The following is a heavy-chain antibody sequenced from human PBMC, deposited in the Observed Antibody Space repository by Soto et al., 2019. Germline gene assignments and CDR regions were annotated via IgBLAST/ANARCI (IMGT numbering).Heavy chain of an antibody. Sequence: GASVKVSCKASGYTFTSYAMHWVRQAPGQRLEWMGWINAGNGNTKYSQKFQGRVTITRDTSASTAYMELSSLRSEDTAVYYCAMSIVVVTALDYLGQGTLVTVSS. D-gene: IGHD2-21*02. CDR2: INAGNGNT. CDR1: GYTFTSYA. CDR3: AMSIVVVTALDY. V-gene: IGHV1-3*01. J-gene: IGHJ4*02.